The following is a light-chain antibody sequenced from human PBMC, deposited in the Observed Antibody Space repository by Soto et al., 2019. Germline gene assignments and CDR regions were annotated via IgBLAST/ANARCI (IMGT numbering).Light chain of an antibody. V-gene: IGKV3-20*01. CDR2: GAF. Sequence: EVVLTQSPGTLYLSPGERATLSCRASQTIRSSYLAWYQQKPGQAPRVLIYGAFTSATGIRDRFSGGGSGTDFTLPISRMAPEDFAVYYCHHYGSSPFSFGPGTKVDVK. CDR1: QTIRSSY. CDR3: HHYGSSPFS. J-gene: IGKJ3*01.